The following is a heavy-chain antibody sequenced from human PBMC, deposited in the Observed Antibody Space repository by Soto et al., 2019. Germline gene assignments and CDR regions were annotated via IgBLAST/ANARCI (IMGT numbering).Heavy chain of an antibody. J-gene: IGHJ6*02. CDR1: GGTFSSYA. CDR2: IIPIFGTA. D-gene: IGHD6-19*01. Sequence: ASVKVSCKASGGTFSSYAISWVRQAPGQGLEWMGGIIPIFGTANYAQKFQGRVTITADESTSTAYMELSSLRSEDTAVYYCARDDRRWGTPYSSGWSDYYYYGMDVWGQGTTVTVS. V-gene: IGHV1-69*13. CDR3: ARDDRRWGTPYSSGWSDYYYYGMDV.